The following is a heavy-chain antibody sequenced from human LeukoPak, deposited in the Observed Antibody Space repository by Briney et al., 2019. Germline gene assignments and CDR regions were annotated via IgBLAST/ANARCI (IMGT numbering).Heavy chain of an antibody. Sequence: NTSETLSLTCTVSGGSISNYYWSWIRQPPGKGLEWIGYIYYSGSTNYNPSLKSRVTISVDTSKNQFSLNLSSVTAADTAMYYCARHAEISSWYMQRPSWFDPWGQGTLVTVSS. CDR3: ARHAEISSWYMQRPSWFDP. CDR1: GGSISNYY. CDR2: IYYSGST. V-gene: IGHV4-59*01. J-gene: IGHJ5*02. D-gene: IGHD6-13*01.